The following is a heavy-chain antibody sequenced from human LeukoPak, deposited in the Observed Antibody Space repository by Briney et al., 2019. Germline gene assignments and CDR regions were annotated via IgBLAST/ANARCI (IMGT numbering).Heavy chain of an antibody. D-gene: IGHD6-13*01. CDR3: ARDPTYGAAAGTFDY. CDR2: ISYDGSKK. V-gene: IGHV3-30*03. J-gene: IGHJ4*02. CDR1: GFTFSSYG. Sequence: HPGRSLRLSCAASGFTFSSYGMHWVRQAPGKGLEWVAVISYDGSKKYYADSVKGRFTISRDNSKNTLYLQMNSLRAEDTAVYYCARDPTYGAAAGTFDYWGQGTLVTVSS.